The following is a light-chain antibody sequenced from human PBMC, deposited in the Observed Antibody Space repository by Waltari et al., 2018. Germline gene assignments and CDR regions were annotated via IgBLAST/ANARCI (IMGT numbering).Light chain of an antibody. J-gene: IGLJ2*01. CDR1: SSDVGAYHY. CDR2: NVN. CDR3: ASYTKTSTLV. Sequence: QSALTQPASVSGSPGQSITVSCTGTSSDVGAYHYVSWYQQHPGKAPRLITYNVNSRPSGVSHRFSGSKSDNTASLTISGLQAEDEADYYCASYTKTSTLVFGGGTRLTVL. V-gene: IGLV2-14*03.